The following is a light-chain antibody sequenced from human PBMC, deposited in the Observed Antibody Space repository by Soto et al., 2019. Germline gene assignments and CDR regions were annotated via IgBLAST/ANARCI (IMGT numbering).Light chain of an antibody. J-gene: IGKJ4*01. Sequence: DLQMTQSPSCLSASVGDRLTMTYRASQSISRYLNWYQQKPGKAPKXXIYAASSLQSGVPSRFSGSGSGTDFTLTISCLKHEDFATYDCQQANSFPLTFCGGTKVDIK. CDR3: QQANSFPLT. V-gene: IGKV1-39*01. CDR2: AAS. CDR1: QSISRY.